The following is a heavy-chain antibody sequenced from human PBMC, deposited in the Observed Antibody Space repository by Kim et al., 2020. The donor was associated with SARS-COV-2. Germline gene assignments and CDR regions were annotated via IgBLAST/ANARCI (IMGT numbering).Heavy chain of an antibody. D-gene: IGHD1-26*01. V-gene: IGHV1-46*01. CDR2: INPSGGST. CDR3: AKWASGSYYDY. CDR1: GYTFTRYF. J-gene: IGHJ4*02. Sequence: ASVKVSCKASGYTFTRYFIHWVRQAPGQGLEWMGLINPSGGSTNYAQKFQGRVTMTGDTSTSTVYMELSSLRSEDTAVYYCAKWASGSYYDYWGQGTLVTVSS.